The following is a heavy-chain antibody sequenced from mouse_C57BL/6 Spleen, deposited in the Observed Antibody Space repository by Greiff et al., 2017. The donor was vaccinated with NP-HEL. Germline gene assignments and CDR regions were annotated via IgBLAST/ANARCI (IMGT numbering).Heavy chain of an antibody. CDR1: GYTFTDYY. Sequence: EVQLQQSGPELVKPGASVKISCKASGYTFTDYYMNWVKQSHGKSLEWIGDINPNNGGTSYNQKFKGKATLTVDKSSSTAYMELRSLTSEDSAVYYCASAWYDYNYYAMDYWGQGTSVTVSS. D-gene: IGHD2-4*01. V-gene: IGHV1-26*01. J-gene: IGHJ4*01. CDR3: ASAWYDYNYYAMDY. CDR2: INPNNGGT.